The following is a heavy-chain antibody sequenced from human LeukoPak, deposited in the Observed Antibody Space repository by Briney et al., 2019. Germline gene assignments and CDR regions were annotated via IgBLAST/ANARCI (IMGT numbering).Heavy chain of an antibody. Sequence: SETLSLTCAVSGYSISSGYYWGWIRQPPGKGLEWIASIYHSGSTYYNPSLKSRFTISVDTSKNQFSLKLSSVTAADTAVYYWAKGRSYYGSGSYYTHLFDYWGQGTLVTVSS. CDR3: AKGRSYYGSGSYYTHLFDY. D-gene: IGHD3-10*01. CDR2: IYHSGST. V-gene: IGHV4-38-2*01. J-gene: IGHJ4*02. CDR1: GYSISSGYY.